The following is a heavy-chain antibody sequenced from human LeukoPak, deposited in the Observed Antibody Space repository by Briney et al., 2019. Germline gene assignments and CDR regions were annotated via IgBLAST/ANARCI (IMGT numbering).Heavy chain of an antibody. D-gene: IGHD4-17*01. CDR2: IYYSGST. CDR3: ASPTTMTTAIGY. CDR1: GGXISSSSYY. Sequence: PSETLSLTCTVSGGXISSSSYYWGWIRQPPGKGLEWIGSIYYSGSTYYNPSLKSRVTISVDTSKNQFSLNLGSVTAADTAVYYCASPTTMTTAIGYWGQGTLVTVSS. J-gene: IGHJ4*02. V-gene: IGHV4-39*01.